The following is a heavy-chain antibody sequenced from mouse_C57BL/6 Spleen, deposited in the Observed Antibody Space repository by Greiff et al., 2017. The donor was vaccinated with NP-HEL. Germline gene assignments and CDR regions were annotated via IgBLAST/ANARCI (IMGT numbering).Heavy chain of an antibody. CDR3: AQDYYGSSYGFAY. CDR1: GFNIKNTY. D-gene: IGHD1-1*01. Sequence: VQLKQSVAELVRPGASVKLSCTASGFNIKNTYMHWVKQRPEQGLEWIGRIDPANGNTKYAPKFQGKATITADTSSNTAYLQLSSLTSEDTAIYYCAQDYYGSSYGFAYWGQGTLVTVSA. J-gene: IGHJ3*01. CDR2: IDPANGNT. V-gene: IGHV14-3*01.